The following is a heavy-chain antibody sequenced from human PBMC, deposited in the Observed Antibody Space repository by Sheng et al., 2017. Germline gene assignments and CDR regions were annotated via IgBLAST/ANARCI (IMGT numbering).Heavy chain of an antibody. CDR2: SKNQSSELHH. Sequence: QLVESGGGLVQPGGSLRLSCAAPGFTFSDHYIDWVARLQGRGWSGLDRSKNQSSELHHRIAASVKGRFTISRDDSRNSLYLQMNSLKTEDTAVYFCVRWNSGAPGDWGQGTLVTVS. D-gene: IGHD1-26*01. J-gene: IGHJ4*02. CDR1: GFTFSDHY. CDR3: VRWNSGAPGD. V-gene: IGHV3-72*01.